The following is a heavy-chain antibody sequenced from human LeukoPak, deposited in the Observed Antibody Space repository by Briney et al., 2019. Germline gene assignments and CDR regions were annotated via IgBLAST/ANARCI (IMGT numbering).Heavy chain of an antibody. V-gene: IGHV1-69*04. CDR3: ARLSGYSYGSHFDY. CDR2: IIPILGIA. CDR1: GGTISSYA. Sequence: GASVKVSCKASGGTISSYAISWVRQAPGQGLEWMGRIIPILGIANYAQKFQGRVTITADKSTSTAYMELSSLRSEDTAVYYCARLSGYSYGSHFDYWGQGTLVTVSS. J-gene: IGHJ4*02. D-gene: IGHD5-18*01.